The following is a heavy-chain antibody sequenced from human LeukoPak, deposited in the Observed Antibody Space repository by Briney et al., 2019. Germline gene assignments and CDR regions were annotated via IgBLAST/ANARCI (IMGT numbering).Heavy chain of an antibody. D-gene: IGHD3-10*01. CDR3: ARTPRDYFDY. Sequence: GGSLRLSCAASGFTFSSYDMHWVRQAPGKGLEWVSSISSSSSYIYYADSVKGRFTISRDNAKNSLYLQMNSLRAGDTAVYYCARTPRDYFDYWGQGTLVTVSS. CDR1: GFTFSSYD. J-gene: IGHJ4*02. V-gene: IGHV3-21*01. CDR2: ISSSSSYI.